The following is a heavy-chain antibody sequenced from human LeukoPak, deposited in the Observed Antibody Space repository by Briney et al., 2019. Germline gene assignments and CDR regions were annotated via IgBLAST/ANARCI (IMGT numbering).Heavy chain of an antibody. J-gene: IGHJ4*02. V-gene: IGHV3-53*01. CDR1: GFTVGSNS. D-gene: IGHD2-21*02. Sequence: GGSLRLSCAASGFTVGSNSLSWVRQAPGRGLEWVSVIYSGGSIYYADSVKGRFTISRDNARNSLYLQMNSLRAEDTALYYCARGGGDIPIDYWGQGTLVTVSS. CDR3: ARGGGDIPIDY. CDR2: IYSGGSI.